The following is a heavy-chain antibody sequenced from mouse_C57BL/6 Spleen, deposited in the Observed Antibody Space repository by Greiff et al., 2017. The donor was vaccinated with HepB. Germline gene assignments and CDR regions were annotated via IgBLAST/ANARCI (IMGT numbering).Heavy chain of an antibody. V-gene: IGHV1-69*01. CDR3: ARLARQLRGFAY. J-gene: IGHJ3*01. D-gene: IGHD3-2*02. CDR1: GYTFTSYW. CDR2: IDPSDSYT. Sequence: QVQLQQSGAELVMPGASVKLSCKASGYTFTSYWMHWVKQRPGQGLEWIGEIDPSDSYTNYNQKFKGKSTLTVDKSSSTAYMQLSSLTSEDSAVYYCARLARQLRGFAYWGQGTLVTVSA.